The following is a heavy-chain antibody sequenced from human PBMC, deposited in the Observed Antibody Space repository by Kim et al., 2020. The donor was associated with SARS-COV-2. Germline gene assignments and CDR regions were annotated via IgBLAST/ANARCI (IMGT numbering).Heavy chain of an antibody. J-gene: IGHJ4*02. Sequence: STSLKTRLTISKDTSKNQVVLTMTNMDPVDTATYYCARTRGGSYSWGFDYWGQGTLVTVSS. V-gene: IGHV2-70*01. D-gene: IGHD1-26*01. CDR3: ARTRGGSYSWGFDY.